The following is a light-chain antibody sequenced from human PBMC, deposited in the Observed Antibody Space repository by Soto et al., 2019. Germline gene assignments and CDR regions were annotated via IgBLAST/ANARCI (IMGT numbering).Light chain of an antibody. CDR3: SSHTRSSSVV. CDR2: EVS. CDR1: SSDGGGYKF. V-gene: IGLV2-14*01. J-gene: IGLJ2*01. Sequence: QSALTQPASVSGSPVQSSTSSYTGTSSDGGGYKFVYWYQQHPGKAPKLIIYEVSNRPSGVSHRFSGSKSGNTASLTISGLQAEDDADYHCSSHTRSSSVVFCGGTELTVL.